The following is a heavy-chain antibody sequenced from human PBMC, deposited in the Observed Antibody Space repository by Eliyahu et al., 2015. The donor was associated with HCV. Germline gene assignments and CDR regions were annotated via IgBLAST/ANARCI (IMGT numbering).Heavy chain of an antibody. V-gene: IGHV1-46*01. CDR3: ARGGHGDYLIRDY. Sequence: QVQLVQSGAXVKKPGASVQVSCXASGXXXXSCYMPWVRQAPGEGLEWMGTIDPSRGSTSYVQKFQDRVTMTRDTSTSTVYMELSSLRSEDTAVYYCARGGHGDYLIRDYWGQGTLLTVSS. CDR2: IDPSRGST. J-gene: IGHJ4*02. CDR1: GXXXXSCY. D-gene: IGHD4-17*01.